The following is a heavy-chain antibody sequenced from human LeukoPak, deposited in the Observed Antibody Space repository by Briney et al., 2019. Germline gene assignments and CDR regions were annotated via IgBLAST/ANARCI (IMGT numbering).Heavy chain of an antibody. Sequence: GASVKVSCKASGYTFTAYYMHWVRQAPGQGLEWMGRIVPILGIANYAQEFQGRLIITADKATSSAYMELSSLRSEDTAVYYCARDQGDNSYGYYAIWYAFDVWGQGTMVTVSS. CDR1: GYTFTAYY. V-gene: IGHV1-69*04. CDR3: ARDQGDNSYGYYAIWYAFDV. CDR2: IVPILGIA. D-gene: IGHD5-18*01. J-gene: IGHJ3*01.